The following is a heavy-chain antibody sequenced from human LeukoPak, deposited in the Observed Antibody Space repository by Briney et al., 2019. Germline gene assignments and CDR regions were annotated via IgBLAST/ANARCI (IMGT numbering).Heavy chain of an antibody. CDR1: GYSISSGYY. Sequence: PSETLSLTCAVSGYSISSGYYWGWIRQPPGKGLEWIGSIYHSGSTCYNPSPKSRVTLSVDTSKNQFSLKLSSVTAADTAVYYCARHAPGIAAAGPTRNWYFDLWGRGTLVTVSS. D-gene: IGHD6-13*01. CDR2: IYHSGST. V-gene: IGHV4-38-2*01. CDR3: ARHAPGIAAAGPTRNWYFDL. J-gene: IGHJ2*01.